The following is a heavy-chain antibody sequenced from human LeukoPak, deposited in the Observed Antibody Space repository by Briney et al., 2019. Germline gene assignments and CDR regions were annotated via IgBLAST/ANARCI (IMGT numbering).Heavy chain of an antibody. J-gene: IGHJ3*02. CDR1: GFTVSSNY. V-gene: IGHV3-66*01. D-gene: IGHD3-10*01. Sequence: PGGSLRLSCAASGFTVSSNYMSWVRQAPGKGLEWVSVIYSGGSTYYADSVKGRFTISRDNSKNTLYLQMNSLRAEDTAVYYCARAPLWFGELYAFDIWGQGTMVTVSS. CDR3: ARAPLWFGELYAFDI. CDR2: IYSGGST.